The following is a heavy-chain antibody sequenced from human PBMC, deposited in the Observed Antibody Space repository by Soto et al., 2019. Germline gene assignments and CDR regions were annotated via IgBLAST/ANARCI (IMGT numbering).Heavy chain of an antibody. CDR1: GGTFSSYA. J-gene: IGHJ4*02. Sequence: QVPLVQSGAEVKKPGSSVKVSCKASGGTFSSYAISWVRQAPGQGLEWMGGIIPIFGTANYAQKFQGRVTITADESTSTAYMELSSLRSEDTAVYYCARVPTYYYDSSGYYYGDYWGQGTLVTVSS. CDR3: ARVPTYYYDSSGYYYGDY. V-gene: IGHV1-69*01. CDR2: IIPIFGTA. D-gene: IGHD3-22*01.